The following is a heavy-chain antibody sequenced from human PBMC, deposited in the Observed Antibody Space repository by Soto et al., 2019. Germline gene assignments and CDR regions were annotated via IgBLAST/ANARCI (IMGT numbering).Heavy chain of an antibody. CDR2: IFPDDSDT. Sequence: GESLKISCKASGYIIKNYWIGWVRQMPGQGLEWMGIIFPDDSDTRYSPSFQGHVTISVDKSISTAYVQWSSLKASDSAIYYWFSGGVTSRTFDYWGQGTLVTVSS. V-gene: IGHV5-51*01. J-gene: IGHJ4*02. CDR1: GYIIKNYW. CDR3: FSGGVTSRTFDY. D-gene: IGHD3-16*01.